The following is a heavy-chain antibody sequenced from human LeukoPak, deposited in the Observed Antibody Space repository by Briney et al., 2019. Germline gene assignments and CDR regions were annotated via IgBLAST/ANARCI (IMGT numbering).Heavy chain of an antibody. J-gene: IGHJ4*02. D-gene: IGHD1-26*01. CDR3: ARAGYSWSYYYFDY. Sequence: ASVKVSCKTSGGTFSSYAISWVRQAPGQGLEWMGGIIPIFGTANYAQKFQGRVTITTDESTSTAYMELSSLRSEDTAVYYCARAGYSWSYYYFDYWGQGTLVTVSS. V-gene: IGHV1-69*05. CDR2: IIPIFGTA. CDR1: GGTFSSYA.